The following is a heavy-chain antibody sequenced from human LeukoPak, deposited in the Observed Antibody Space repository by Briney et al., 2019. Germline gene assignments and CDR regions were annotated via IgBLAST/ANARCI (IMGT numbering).Heavy chain of an antibody. CDR1: GFTFSSYA. V-gene: IGHV3-30*01. D-gene: IGHD2-2*01. CDR3: ARGGDIVVVPAAIFLDNWFDP. J-gene: IGHJ5*02. CDR2: ISYDGSNK. Sequence: GGSLRLSCAASGFTFSSYAMHWVRQAPGKGLEWVAVISYDGSNKYYADSVKGRFTISRDNSKNTLYLQMHSLRAEDTAVYYCARGGDIVVVPAAIFLDNWFDPWGQGTLVTVSS.